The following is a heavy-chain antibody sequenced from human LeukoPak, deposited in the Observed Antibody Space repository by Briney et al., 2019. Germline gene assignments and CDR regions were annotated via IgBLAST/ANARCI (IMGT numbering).Heavy chain of an antibody. V-gene: IGHV1-69*06. CDR1: GGTFSSYA. CDR3: ARLRYCSSTSCYAGMRGYFDY. J-gene: IGHJ4*02. CDR2: IIPIFGTA. D-gene: IGHD2-2*01. Sequence: SVKVSCKASGGTFSSYAISWVRQAPGQGLEWMGGIIPIFGTANYAQKFQGRVTITADKSTSTAYMELSSLRSEDTAVYYCARLRYCSSTSCYAGMRGYFDYWGQGTLSPSPQ.